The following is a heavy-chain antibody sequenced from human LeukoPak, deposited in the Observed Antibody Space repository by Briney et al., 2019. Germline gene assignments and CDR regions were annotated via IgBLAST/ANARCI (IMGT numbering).Heavy chain of an antibody. D-gene: IGHD3-10*01. V-gene: IGHV3-21*01. Sequence: GGSLRLSCAASGFTFSSYEMNWVRQAPGKGLEWVSSISSSSSYIYYADSVKGRFTISRDNAKNSLYLQMNSLRAEDTAVYYCARGRVTMVRGVIITPIDYWGQGTLVTVSS. CDR2: ISSSSSYI. CDR1: GFTFSSYE. J-gene: IGHJ4*02. CDR3: ARGRVTMVRGVIITPIDY.